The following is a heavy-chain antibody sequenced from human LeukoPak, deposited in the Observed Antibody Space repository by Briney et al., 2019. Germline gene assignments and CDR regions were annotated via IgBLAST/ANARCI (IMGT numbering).Heavy chain of an antibody. CDR2: IWYDGSDK. CDR3: AKVITPRTPNWFDP. J-gene: IGHJ5*02. Sequence: GRSLRLSCAASGFTFRNHGMHWVRQAPGKGLEWVAVIWYDGSDKYYADSVKGRFTISRDNSKNTLYLQMNSLRAEDTAVYYCAKVITPRTPNWFDPWGQGTLVTVSS. D-gene: IGHD4-23*01. CDR1: GFTFRNHG. V-gene: IGHV3-33*06.